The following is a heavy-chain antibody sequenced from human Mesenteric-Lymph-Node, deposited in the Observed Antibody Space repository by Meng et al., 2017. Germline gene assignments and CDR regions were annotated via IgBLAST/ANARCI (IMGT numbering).Heavy chain of an antibody. J-gene: IGHJ4*02. CDR1: GGSISSGDYY. D-gene: IGHD5-12*01. CDR3: ARDLGVATSIAGFVY. V-gene: IGHV4-30-4*01. CDR2: IYYSGST. Sequence: QVQLQESGPGLVKPSQTLSLICPVSGGSISSGDYYWSWIRQPPGKGLEWIGYIYYSGSTYYNPSLKSRVTISVDTSKNQFSLRLSSVTAADTAVYYCARDLGVATSIAGFVYWGKGTLVTVSS.